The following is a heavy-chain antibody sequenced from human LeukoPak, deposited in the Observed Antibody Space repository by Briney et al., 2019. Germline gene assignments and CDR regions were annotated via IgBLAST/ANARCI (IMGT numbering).Heavy chain of an antibody. D-gene: IGHD6-6*01. V-gene: IGHV3-23*01. J-gene: IGHJ5*02. CDR2: ISGSGGST. CDR3: AKGGAARLVNWFDP. CDR1: GFTFSNYW. Sequence: GGSLRLSCAASGFTFSNYWIHWVRQAPGKGLEWVSAISGSGGSTYYADSVKGRFTISRDNSKNTLYLQMNSLRAEDTAVYYCAKGGAARLVNWFDPWGQGTLVTVSS.